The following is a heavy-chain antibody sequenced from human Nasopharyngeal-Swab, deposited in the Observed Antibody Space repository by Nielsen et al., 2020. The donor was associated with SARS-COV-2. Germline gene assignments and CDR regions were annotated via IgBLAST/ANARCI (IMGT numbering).Heavy chain of an antibody. J-gene: IGHJ6*02. V-gene: IGHV4-34*01. D-gene: IGHD3-10*01. CDR1: GGSFSGYY. Sequence: SETLSLTCAVYGGSFSGYYWSWIRQPPGKGLEWIGEINHSGSTNYNPSLKSRVTISVDTSKNQFSLKLSSVTAADTAVYYCARERVRVLLWFGEFGMDVWGQGTTVTASS. CDR3: ARERVRVLLWFGEFGMDV. CDR2: INHSGST.